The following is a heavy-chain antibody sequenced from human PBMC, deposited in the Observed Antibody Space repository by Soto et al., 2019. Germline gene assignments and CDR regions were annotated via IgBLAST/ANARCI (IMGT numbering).Heavy chain of an antibody. CDR3: ARSTISRWLADFEPYYFDY. D-gene: IGHD6-19*01. Sequence: SETLSLTCTVSGCSISSSSYYWGWIRQPPGKGLEWIGSIYYSGSTYYNPSLKSRVTISVDTSKNQFSLKLSSVTAADTAVYYCARSTISRWLADFEPYYFDYWGQGTLVTVS. V-gene: IGHV4-39*01. J-gene: IGHJ4*02. CDR1: GCSISSSSYY. CDR2: IYYSGST.